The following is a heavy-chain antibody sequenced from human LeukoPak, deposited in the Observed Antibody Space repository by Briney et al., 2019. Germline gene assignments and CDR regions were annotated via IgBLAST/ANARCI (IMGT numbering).Heavy chain of an antibody. Sequence: KPSETLSLTCAVYGGSFSGYYWSWIRQPPGKGLEWIGEINHSGSTNYNPSLKSRVTISVDTSKNQFSLKLSSVTAADTAVYYCARVRRFGAGQDYWGQGTLVTFSS. D-gene: IGHD3-16*01. J-gene: IGHJ4*02. CDR3: ARVRRFGAGQDY. CDR1: GGSFSGYY. V-gene: IGHV4-34*01. CDR2: INHSGST.